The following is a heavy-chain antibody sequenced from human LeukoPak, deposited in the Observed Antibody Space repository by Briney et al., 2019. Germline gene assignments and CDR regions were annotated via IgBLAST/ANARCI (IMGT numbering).Heavy chain of an antibody. CDR2: ISGSGGST. CDR3: AKAIWFGESVFDY. J-gene: IGHJ4*02. CDR1: GFAFTSYA. Sequence: GGSLRLSCAASGFAFTSYAMSWVRQAPGKGLEWVSAISGSGGSTYYADSVKGRFTISRDNSKNTLYLQMNSLRAEDTAVYYCAKAIWFGESVFDYWGQGTLVTVSS. V-gene: IGHV3-23*01. D-gene: IGHD3-10*01.